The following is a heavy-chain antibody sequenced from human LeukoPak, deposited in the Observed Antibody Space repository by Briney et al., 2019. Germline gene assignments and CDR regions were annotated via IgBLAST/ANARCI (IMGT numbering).Heavy chain of an antibody. Sequence: GGSLRLSCAASGFTFSSYAMSWVRQAPGKGLEWVSAISGSGGSTYYADSVKGRFTISRDNSKNTLYLQMNSLRAEDTAVYYCARDRGGYSSGWFSGESGLDYWGQGTLVTVSS. V-gene: IGHV3-23*01. CDR3: ARDRGGYSSGWFSGESGLDY. D-gene: IGHD6-19*01. CDR2: ISGSGGST. J-gene: IGHJ4*02. CDR1: GFTFSSYA.